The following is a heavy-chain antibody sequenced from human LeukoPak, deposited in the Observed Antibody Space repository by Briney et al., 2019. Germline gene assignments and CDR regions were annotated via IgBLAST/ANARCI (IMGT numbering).Heavy chain of an antibody. J-gene: IGHJ3*02. Sequence: GGSLRLSCAASGVTFTNYAMTWVRQAPGKGLEWVSSISGSGGHTYYTGSVKGRFTVSRDNSKKTLYLQMNSLRAEDTAAYYCARDRSGSGVVGTFDIWGQGSLVTVSS. V-gene: IGHV3-23*01. D-gene: IGHD1-26*01. CDR3: ARDRSGSGVVGTFDI. CDR1: GVTFTNYA. CDR2: ISGSGGHT.